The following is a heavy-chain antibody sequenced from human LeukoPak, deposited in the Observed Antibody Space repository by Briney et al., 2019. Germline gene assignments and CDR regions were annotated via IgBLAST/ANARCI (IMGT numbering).Heavy chain of an antibody. Sequence: GGSLRLSCAASVCTYSIYTMSCVPQAPGKGLEWVSSISSSSSSIHYADSLKGRLTISRDNAKNSLYLQMNSLRAEDTAVYYCTRDPTLRNGWYDGLGIWVQGTMVTVSS. CDR3: TRDPTLRNGWYDGLGI. CDR1: VCTYSIYT. J-gene: IGHJ3*02. V-gene: IGHV3-21*01. D-gene: IGHD6-19*01. CDR2: ISSSSSSI.